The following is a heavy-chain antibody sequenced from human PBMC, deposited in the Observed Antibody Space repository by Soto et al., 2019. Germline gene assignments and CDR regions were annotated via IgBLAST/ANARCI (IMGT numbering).Heavy chain of an antibody. V-gene: IGHV4-30-4*01. J-gene: IGHJ5*02. D-gene: IGHD2-15*01. CDR3: ASDYCSGGSCYFQFDP. CDR2: IYYSGSP. Sequence: SETLSLTCTVSGGSISSGDYYWSWIRQPPGKGLEWIGYIYYSGSPYYNPSLKSRVTISVDTSKNQFSLKLSSVTAADTAVYYCASDYCSGGSCYFQFDPWGQGTLVTVSS. CDR1: GGSISSGDYY.